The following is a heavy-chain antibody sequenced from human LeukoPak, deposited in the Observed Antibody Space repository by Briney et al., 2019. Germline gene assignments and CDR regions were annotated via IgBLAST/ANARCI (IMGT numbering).Heavy chain of an antibody. CDR1: GYSFSNYW. Sequence: GESLKISRKGSGYSFSNYWIGWVRQMPGKGQEWVGMIYPGDSETRYSPSIQGQVTISADRSISTAYLEWSSLEASDTAMYYCGRLLGYFYGSGSQDVDYWGQRTLVTVSS. CDR3: GRLLGYFYGSGSQDVDY. V-gene: IGHV5-51*01. D-gene: IGHD3-10*01. J-gene: IGHJ4*02. CDR2: IYPGDSET.